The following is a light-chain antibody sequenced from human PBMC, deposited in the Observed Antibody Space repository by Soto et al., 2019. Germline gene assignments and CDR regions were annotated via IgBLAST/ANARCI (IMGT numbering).Light chain of an antibody. CDR1: QSVSSY. V-gene: IGKV3-11*01. Sequence: EIVLTQSPATLSLSPGERATLACRASQSVSSYLAWYQQKPGQAPRLLIYDASNRATGIPARFSGSGSGTDFTPTISSLEPEDFAVYSCQQRSNWPRWTFGQGTKVEIK. CDR3: QQRSNWPRWT. J-gene: IGKJ1*01. CDR2: DAS.